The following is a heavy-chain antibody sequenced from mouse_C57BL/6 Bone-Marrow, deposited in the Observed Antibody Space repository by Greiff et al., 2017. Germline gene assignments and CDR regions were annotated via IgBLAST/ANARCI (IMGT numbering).Heavy chain of an antibody. Sequence: QVQLQQPGAELVKPGASVKLSCKASGYTFTSYWMHWVKQRPGQGLEWIGMIHPNSGSTNYTEKFKSKATLTVDNSSSTAYMQRSGLTSEDSAVYYCARSRLSGFADWGQGSLVSVSA. CDR2: IHPNSGST. V-gene: IGHV1-64*01. CDR3: ARSRLSGFAD. D-gene: IGHD3-2*02. J-gene: IGHJ3*01. CDR1: GYTFTSYW.